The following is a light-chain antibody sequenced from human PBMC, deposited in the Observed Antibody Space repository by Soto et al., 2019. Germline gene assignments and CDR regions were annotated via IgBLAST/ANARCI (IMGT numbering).Light chain of an antibody. CDR1: QGIDKW. CDR3: QQYYAYPIT. J-gene: IGKJ5*01. Sequence: DIQMTQSPYSLFASVGDRVTITCRASQGIDKWLGWFQQKPEKAPKSLIFDASSLQSGVPSRFSGSGSGTDFTLTITSLQPEDFATYYCQQYYAYPITFGQGTRLEI. V-gene: IGKV1D-16*01. CDR2: DAS.